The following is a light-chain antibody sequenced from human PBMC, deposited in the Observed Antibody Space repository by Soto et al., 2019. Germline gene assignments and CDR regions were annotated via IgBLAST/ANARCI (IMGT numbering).Light chain of an antibody. V-gene: IGKV3-15*01. Sequence: EIVMTQSLATLSVSPGAQAPLSCRASQSVNTNLAWYQQKPGQAPRLLIYGVSTRATGIPARFSGSGSGTDFTLTISSLQPEDFATYYCLQDYNYPRTFGQGTKVDIK. J-gene: IGKJ1*01. CDR3: LQDYNYPRT. CDR1: QSVNTN. CDR2: GVS.